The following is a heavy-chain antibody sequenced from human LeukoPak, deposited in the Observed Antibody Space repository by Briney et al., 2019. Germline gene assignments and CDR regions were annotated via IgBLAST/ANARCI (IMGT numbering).Heavy chain of an antibody. D-gene: IGHD6-19*01. CDR3: ARVGSNQWLDY. CDR1: GFTLSSYS. Sequence: GGSLRLSCAASGFTLSSYSMNWVRQAPGKGLEWVSYISGGSSTIYNADSVKGRFTISRDNAKNLLYLLMDTLRAEGTAVYYCARVGSNQWLDYWGQGTLVTVSS. CDR2: ISGGSSTI. J-gene: IGHJ4*02. V-gene: IGHV3-48*01.